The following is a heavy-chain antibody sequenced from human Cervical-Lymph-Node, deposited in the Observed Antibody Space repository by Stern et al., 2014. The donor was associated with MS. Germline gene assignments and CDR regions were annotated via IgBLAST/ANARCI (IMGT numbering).Heavy chain of an antibody. CDR2: IIPMFGTA. CDR3: ATSAGELTPEAV. Sequence: VQLVESGAEVKKPGSSVRVSCKASGGTFSSYAISWVRQAPGQGLEWMGGIIPMFGTANYAQKFQGRVTITADASTSTAYMEVSSLISEDTAVYYCATSAGELTPEAVWGQGTKVTVFS. CDR1: GGTFSSYA. J-gene: IGHJ6*02. V-gene: IGHV1-69*01. D-gene: IGHD1-26*01.